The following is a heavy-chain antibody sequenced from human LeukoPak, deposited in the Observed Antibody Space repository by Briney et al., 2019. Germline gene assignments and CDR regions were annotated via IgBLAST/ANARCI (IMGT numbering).Heavy chain of an antibody. CDR1: GYTFTSYG. J-gene: IGHJ4*02. V-gene: IGHV1-18*04. CDR2: ISAYNGNT. CDR3: ARVSTSCYEFDY. D-gene: IGHD2-2*01. Sequence: GASVKVSCKASGYTFTSYGISWVRQAPGRGLEWMGWISAYNGNTNYAQKLQGKVTMTTDTSTSTAYMELRSLRSDDTAVYYCARVSTSCYEFDYWGQGTLVTVSS.